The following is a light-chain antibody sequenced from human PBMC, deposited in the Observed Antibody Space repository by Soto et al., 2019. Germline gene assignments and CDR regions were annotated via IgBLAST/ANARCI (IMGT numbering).Light chain of an antibody. Sequence: VLTQSPATLSLSPGERATLSCRASQNVGTFLAWYQLKPGQAPRLVIFDASNRAAGIPDRFSGSGSGTDFPLTISGLEPEDFALYYCLQRNNWPPWTFGQGTKVEIK. CDR3: LQRNNWPPWT. CDR2: DAS. J-gene: IGKJ1*01. CDR1: QNVGTF. V-gene: IGKV3-11*01.